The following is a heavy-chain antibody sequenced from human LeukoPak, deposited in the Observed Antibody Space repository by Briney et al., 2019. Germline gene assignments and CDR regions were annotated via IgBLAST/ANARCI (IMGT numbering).Heavy chain of an antibody. CDR3: AKMLNTGHAHAALDY. CDR1: GFTFSSYA. J-gene: IGHJ4*02. CDR2: ISYDGSNK. V-gene: IGHV3-30-3*02. Sequence: AGGSLRLSCAASGFTFSSYAMHWVRQAPGKGLEWVAVISYDGSNKYYADSVKGRFTISRDNSKNTLYLQMNSLRAEDTAVYYCAKMLNTGHAHAALDYWGQGTLVTVSS. D-gene: IGHD2-8*02.